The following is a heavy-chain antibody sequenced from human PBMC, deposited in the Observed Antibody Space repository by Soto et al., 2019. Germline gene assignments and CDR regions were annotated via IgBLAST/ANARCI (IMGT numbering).Heavy chain of an antibody. J-gene: IGHJ3*02. D-gene: IGHD2-2*01. CDR3: ARRPGGLSVDAFDI. CDR1: GGSISSYY. V-gene: IGHV4-59*01. Sequence: QVQLQESGPGLVKPSETLSLTCTVSGGSISSYYWSWIRQPPGKGLEWIGYIYYSGSTNYNPSLKSRVTISVDTSKNQFSLKLSSVTAADTAVYYCARRPGGLSVDAFDIWGQGTMVTVSS. CDR2: IYYSGST.